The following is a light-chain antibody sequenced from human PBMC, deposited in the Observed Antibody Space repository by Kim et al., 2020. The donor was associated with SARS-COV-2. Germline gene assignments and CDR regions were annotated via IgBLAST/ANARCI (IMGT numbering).Light chain of an antibody. CDR2: GVT. CDR1: SSNVGAYNH. Sequence: QSALTQPRSVSGSPGQSVTISCTGTSSNVGAYNHVSWYQQYPGKAPKLIIHGVTKRPSGVPDRFSVSKSGNTASLTISGLLAEDEADYYCCSYAGTSSRVFGTGTKVTVL. V-gene: IGLV2-11*01. J-gene: IGLJ1*01. CDR3: CSYAGTSSRV.